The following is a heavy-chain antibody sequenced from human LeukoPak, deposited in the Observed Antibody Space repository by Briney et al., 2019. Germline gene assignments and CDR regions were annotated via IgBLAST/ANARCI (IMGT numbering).Heavy chain of an antibody. Sequence: ASVKVSCKASGYTFTIFDINWVRQAPGQGLEWVGWINPKTGDTVYAQNFQGRVTMTRDTSIGTAYMELNSLRSEDTAVYYCARVYDFWPNYGSPFNLWGRGTLVTVSS. V-gene: IGHV1-8*01. CDR3: ARVYDFWPNYGSPFNL. J-gene: IGHJ2*01. CDR1: GYTFTIFD. D-gene: IGHD3-3*01. CDR2: INPKTGDT.